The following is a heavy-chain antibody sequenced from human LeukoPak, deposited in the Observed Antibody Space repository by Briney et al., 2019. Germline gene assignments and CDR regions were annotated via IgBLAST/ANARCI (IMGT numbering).Heavy chain of an antibody. J-gene: IGHJ4*02. CDR1: GFNFTTYG. CDR2: VWYDGTIK. V-gene: IGHV3-33*06. CDR3: AKGKWYYYDSSGYYYDY. D-gene: IGHD3-22*01. Sequence: GGSLRLSCAASGFNFTTYGMHWVRQAPGKGLEWVALVWYDGTIKYYADSVKGRFTISRDNSKNTLFLQMPSLRAEDTALYYCAKGKWYYYDSSGYYYDYWGQATLVTVSS.